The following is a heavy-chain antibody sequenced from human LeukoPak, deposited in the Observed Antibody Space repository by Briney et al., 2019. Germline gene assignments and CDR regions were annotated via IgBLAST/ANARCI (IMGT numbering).Heavy chain of an antibody. D-gene: IGHD2-15*01. J-gene: IGHJ1*01. CDR2: IYYSGST. Sequence: SETLSLTCTVSGGSVSSRSHYWNWIRQPPGTGLEWIGSIYYSGSTNYNPSLQSRVTISVDTSKNQFSLRLSSVTAADTAMYYCARRDCSGGSCYFQPWGQGTLVTVSS. CDR1: GGSVSSRSHY. CDR3: ARRDCSGGSCYFQP. V-gene: IGHV4-39*01.